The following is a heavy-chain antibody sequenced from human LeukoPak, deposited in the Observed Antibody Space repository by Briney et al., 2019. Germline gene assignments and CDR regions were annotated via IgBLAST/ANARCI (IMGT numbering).Heavy chain of an antibody. V-gene: IGHV3-74*01. CDR1: GFTFSNYW. J-gene: IGHJ4*02. D-gene: IGHD6-13*01. Sequence: GGSLRLSCAASGFTFSNYWMHWVRQAPGKGLVWVSRISSDGSTTTYADSVKGRFTIPRDNAKNTMYLQMNSLRAEDTALYYCARVTEYSTAGMRYWGQGTLVTVSS. CDR3: ARVTEYSTAGMRY. CDR2: ISSDGSTT.